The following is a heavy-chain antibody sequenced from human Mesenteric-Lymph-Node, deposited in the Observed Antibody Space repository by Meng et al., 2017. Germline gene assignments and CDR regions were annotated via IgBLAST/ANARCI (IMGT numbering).Heavy chain of an antibody. CDR1: GYTFTCYY. J-gene: IGHJ4*02. V-gene: IGHV1-8*01. CDR3: ARVHGYYDFDY. CDR2: MNPNSGNT. D-gene: IGHD3-22*01. Sequence: QVQRGQVGVEVKKPGASVNVACKASGYTFTCYYINWVRQATGQGLEWMGWMNPNSGNTGYAQKFQGRVTMTTDTSPSTAYMELRSLRSDDTAVYYCARVHGYYDFDYWGQGTLVTVSS.